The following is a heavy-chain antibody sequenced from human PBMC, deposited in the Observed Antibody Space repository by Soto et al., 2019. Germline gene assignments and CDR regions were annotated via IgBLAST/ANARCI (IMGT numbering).Heavy chain of an antibody. J-gene: IGHJ4*02. CDR2: INPNSGGT. D-gene: IGHD3-3*01. CDR1: GYTFTGYY. V-gene: IGHV1-2*04. CDR3: ARGALGVVIIEFFDY. Sequence: GASVKVSCKASGYTFTGYYMHWVRQAPGQGLEWMGWINPNSGGTNYAQKFQGWVTMTRDTSISTAYMELSRLRSDDTAVYYCARGALGVVIIEFFDYWGQGTLVTVSS.